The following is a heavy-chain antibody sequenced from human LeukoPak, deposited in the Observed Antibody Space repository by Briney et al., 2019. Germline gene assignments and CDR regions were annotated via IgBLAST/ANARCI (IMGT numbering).Heavy chain of an antibody. CDR3: ARDRAGYDSSGYPVDYFDY. V-gene: IGHV1-2*04. CDR1: GYTFTGYY. D-gene: IGHD3-22*01. CDR2: INPNSGGT. Sequence: ASVRVSCKASGYTFTGYYMHWVRQAPGQGLEWMGWINPNSGGTNYAQKFQGWVTMTRDTSISTAYMELSRLRSDDTAVYYCARDRAGYDSSGYPVDYFDYWGQGTLVTVSS. J-gene: IGHJ4*02.